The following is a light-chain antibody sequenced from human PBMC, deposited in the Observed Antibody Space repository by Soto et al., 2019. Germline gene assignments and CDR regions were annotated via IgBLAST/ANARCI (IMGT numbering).Light chain of an antibody. CDR3: QQYTNRPPWT. CDR1: QSVTTN. Sequence: EIVMTQSPATLSVSPGERATLSCRASQSVTTNLAWYQQKPCQAPRLLIYGASTRSTGIPARFSGSGSGTEFTLTISSPQSVDFPVYYCQQYTNRPPWTFGQGTRVDFK. CDR2: GAS. V-gene: IGKV3-15*01. J-gene: IGKJ1*01.